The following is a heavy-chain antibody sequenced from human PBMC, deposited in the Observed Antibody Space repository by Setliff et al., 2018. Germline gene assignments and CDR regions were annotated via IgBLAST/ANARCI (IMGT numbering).Heavy chain of an antibody. D-gene: IGHD5-12*01. J-gene: IGHJ6*02. CDR3: ARDQWVRSPPLYFSYSMDV. CDR2: INNSGST. CDR1: GGSFTNYY. Sequence: PSETLSLTCAVYGGSFTNYYRGWIRQSPGKGLEWIGEINNSGSTNYNPSLKSRVTVSLDTSKNQFSLKLTSMTAPDTAVYYCARDQWVRSPPLYFSYSMDVWGQGTTVTVSS. V-gene: IGHV4-34*01.